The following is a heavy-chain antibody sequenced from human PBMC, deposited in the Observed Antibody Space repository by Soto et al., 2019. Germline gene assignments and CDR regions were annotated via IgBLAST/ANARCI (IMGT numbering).Heavy chain of an antibody. CDR2: ISAYNGNT. CDR1: GYTFTSYG. Sequence: GESLKISCKASGYTFTSYGISWVRQAPGQGLEWMGWISAYNGNTNYAQKLQGRVTMTTDTSTSTAYMELRSLRSDDTAVYYCARYRSLTGDNQGDYWGQGTLVTVSS. CDR3: ARYRSLTGDNQGDY. V-gene: IGHV1-18*01. J-gene: IGHJ4*02. D-gene: IGHD7-27*01.